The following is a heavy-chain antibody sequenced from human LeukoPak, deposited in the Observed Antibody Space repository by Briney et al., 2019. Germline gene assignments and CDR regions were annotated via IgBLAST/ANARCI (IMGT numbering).Heavy chain of an antibody. J-gene: IGHJ4*02. CDR1: GYTFTSYC. CDR2: ISAYNGNT. D-gene: IGHD1-26*01. Sequence: ASVKVSCKASGYTFTSYCIRWVRQAPGQGLEWMGWISAYNGNTNYAQKLQGRVTMTTDTSTSTAYMELRSLRSDDTAVYYCARDRDMYSGIYFVDHWGQGTLVTVSS. CDR3: ARDRDMYSGIYFVDH. V-gene: IGHV1-18*01.